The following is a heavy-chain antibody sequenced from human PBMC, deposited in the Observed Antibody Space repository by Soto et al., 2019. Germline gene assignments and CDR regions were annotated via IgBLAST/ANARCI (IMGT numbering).Heavy chain of an antibody. J-gene: IGHJ4*02. CDR1: GFTFSSYS. Sequence: LRLSCAASGFTFSSYSMNWVRQAPGKGLEWVSYISSSSSTIYYADSVKGRFTISRDNSKNSLYLQMNSLRDEDTAEYYCARDPGSSYGPPDYWGQGTLVTVSS. D-gene: IGHD5-18*01. V-gene: IGHV3-48*02. CDR2: ISSSSSTI. CDR3: ARDPGSSYGPPDY.